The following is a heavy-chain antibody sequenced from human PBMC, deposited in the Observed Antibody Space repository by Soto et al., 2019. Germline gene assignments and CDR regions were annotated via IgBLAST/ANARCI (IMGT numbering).Heavy chain of an antibody. Sequence: QITLKESGPTLVKPTQTLTLTCTFSGFSLSTSGVGVGWIRQPPGKALEWLALIYWDDDKRYSPSLKSRLTTTKDTSKNHVVLTMTNMDPVDTATYYCAHTYSSSWTGTSDWFDPWGQGTLVTVSS. CDR1: GFSLSTSGVG. D-gene: IGHD6-13*01. J-gene: IGHJ5*02. V-gene: IGHV2-5*02. CDR3: AHTYSSSWTGTSDWFDP. CDR2: IYWDDDK.